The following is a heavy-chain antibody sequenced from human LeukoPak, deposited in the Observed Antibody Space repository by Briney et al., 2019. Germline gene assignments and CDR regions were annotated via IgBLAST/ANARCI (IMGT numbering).Heavy chain of an antibody. V-gene: IGHV4-34*01. Sequence: KPSEALFLTCAVYGGSFSGYYWSWIRWPPGKGLGWIGEINQRGSTNYNPSLKSRVTRSVDTSKNQFSLKLSSVTAADTAVYYCARLRWIIAAAGSPFPLYNWFDPWGQGTLVTVSS. J-gene: IGHJ5*02. CDR1: GGSFSGYY. D-gene: IGHD6-13*01. CDR3: ARLRWIIAAAGSPFPLYNWFDP. CDR2: INQRGST.